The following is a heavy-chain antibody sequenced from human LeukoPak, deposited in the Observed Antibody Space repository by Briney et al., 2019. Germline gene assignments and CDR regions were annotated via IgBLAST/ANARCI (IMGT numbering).Heavy chain of an antibody. CDR1: GGSISSSSYY. J-gene: IGHJ4*02. D-gene: IGHD3-10*01. Sequence: SETLSLTCTVSGGSISSSSYYWGWIRQPPGKGLEWIGSIYYSGSTYYNPSLKSRVTISVDTSKNQFSLKLSSVTAADTAVHYCASGVYYGSGSYSWAIYWGQGTLVTVSS. CDR3: ASGVYYGSGSYSWAIY. V-gene: IGHV4-39*01. CDR2: IYYSGST.